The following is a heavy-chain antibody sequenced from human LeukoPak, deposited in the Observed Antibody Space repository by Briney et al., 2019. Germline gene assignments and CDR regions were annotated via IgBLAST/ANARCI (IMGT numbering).Heavy chain of an antibody. J-gene: IGHJ4*02. V-gene: IGHV1-69*13. Sequence: SVNVSCKASGGTFSSDAISWVRQATGQGLERMGGIIPIFGTANYAQKFQGRVTITADESTSTAYMELSSLRSEDTAVYYCARGGQQLRYYFDYWGQGTLVTVSS. CDR3: ARGGQQLRYYFDY. CDR1: GGTFSSDA. CDR2: IIPIFGTA. D-gene: IGHD6-13*01.